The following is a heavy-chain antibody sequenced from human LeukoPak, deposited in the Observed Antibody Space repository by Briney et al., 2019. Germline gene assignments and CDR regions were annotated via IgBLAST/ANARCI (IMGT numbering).Heavy chain of an antibody. V-gene: IGHV3-74*01. CDR3: ARVYYYDSSGYRGAY. Sequence: GGSLRLSCAASGFTFSTYSMNWVRQAPGKGLVWVSRINSDGSSTSYADSVKGRFTISRDNAKNTLYLQMNSLRAEDTAVYYCARVYYYDSSGYRGAYWGQGTLVTVSS. CDR2: INSDGSST. D-gene: IGHD3-22*01. J-gene: IGHJ4*02. CDR1: GFTFSTYS.